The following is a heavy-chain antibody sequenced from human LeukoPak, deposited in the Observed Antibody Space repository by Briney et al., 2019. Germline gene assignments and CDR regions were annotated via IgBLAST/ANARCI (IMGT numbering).Heavy chain of an antibody. CDR3: TRIAVAGPPGYYYYYYMDV. J-gene: IGHJ6*03. Sequence: SETLSLTCTVSGYSISSGYYWGWIRQPPGKGLEWIGSIYHSGSTYHNPSLKSRVTISVDTSKNQFSLKLSSVTAADTAVYYCTRIAVAGPPGYYYYYYMDVWGKGTTVTVSS. V-gene: IGHV4-38-2*02. D-gene: IGHD6-19*01. CDR1: GYSISSGYY. CDR2: IYHSGST.